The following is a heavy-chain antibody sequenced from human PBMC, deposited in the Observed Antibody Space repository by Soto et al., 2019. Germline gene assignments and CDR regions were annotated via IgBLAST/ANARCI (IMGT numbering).Heavy chain of an antibody. Sequence: ASVKVSCKASGYTFTSYGISWVRQAPGQGLEWMGWISAYNGNTNYAQKLQGRVTMTTDTSTSTAYMELRSLRSDDTAVYYCARDWLRFLEWLQSSPMDVWGQGTTVTVSS. CDR2: ISAYNGNT. V-gene: IGHV1-18*01. J-gene: IGHJ6*02. CDR1: GYTFTSYG. D-gene: IGHD3-3*01. CDR3: ARDWLRFLEWLQSSPMDV.